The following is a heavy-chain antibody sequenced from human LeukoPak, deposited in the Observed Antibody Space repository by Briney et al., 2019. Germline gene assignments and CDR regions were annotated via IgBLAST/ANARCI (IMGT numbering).Heavy chain of an antibody. CDR3: ARGKYYYDSSGYSNNWFDP. J-gene: IGHJ5*02. CDR1: GGSISSYY. V-gene: IGHV4-59*08. Sequence: PSETLSLTCTVSGGSISSYYWSWIRQPPGKGLEWIGYIYDSGSTNHNPSLKSRATISVDTSKNQFSLKLSSVTAADTAVYYCARGKYYYDSSGYSNNWFDPWGQGTLVTVSS. D-gene: IGHD3-22*01. CDR2: IYDSGST.